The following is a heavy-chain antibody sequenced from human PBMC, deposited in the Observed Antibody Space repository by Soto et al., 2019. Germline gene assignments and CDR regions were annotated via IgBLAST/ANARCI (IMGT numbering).Heavy chain of an antibody. J-gene: IGHJ3*02. V-gene: IGHV4-34*01. CDR2: INHSGST. D-gene: IGHD1-1*01. CDR1: GGSFSGYY. Sequence: QVQLQQWGAGLLKPSETLSLTCAVYGGSFSGYYWSWIRQPPGQGLEWIGEINHSGSTNYNPSLKVRVTLSVDTSKNQFSLKLSSVPAADTAVYYFPRLILGRPAVDAFDIWGQGTMVTLSS. CDR3: PRLILGRPAVDAFDI.